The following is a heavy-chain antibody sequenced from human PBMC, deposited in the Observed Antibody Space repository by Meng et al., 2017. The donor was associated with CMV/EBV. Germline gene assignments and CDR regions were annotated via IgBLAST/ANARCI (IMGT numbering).Heavy chain of an antibody. J-gene: IGHJ4*02. D-gene: IGHD4-17*01. CDR3: AKVEVTTWGYFDY. CDR2: ISGSGGST. CDR1: GFTFSSYA. V-gene: IGHV3-23*01. Sequence: AASGFTFSSYAMSWVRQATGEGLEWVSAISGSGGSTYYADSVKGRFTISRVNSKNTLYLQMNSLRAEDTAVYYCAKVEVTTWGYFDYWGQGTLVTVSS.